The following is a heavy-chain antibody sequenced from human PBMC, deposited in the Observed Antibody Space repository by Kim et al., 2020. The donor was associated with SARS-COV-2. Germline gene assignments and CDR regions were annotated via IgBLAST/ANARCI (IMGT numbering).Heavy chain of an antibody. D-gene: IGHD3-10*01. CDR3: AKHYGSGHNWFDP. V-gene: IGHV5-10-1*01. Sequence: YSPSFQGHVTISADKSISTAYLQWSSLKASDTAMYYCAKHYGSGHNWFDPWGQGTLVTVSS. J-gene: IGHJ5*02.